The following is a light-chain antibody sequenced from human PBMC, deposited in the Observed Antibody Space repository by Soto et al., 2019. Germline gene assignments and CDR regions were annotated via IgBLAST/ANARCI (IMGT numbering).Light chain of an antibody. Sequence: DIQLTQSPSFLSASVGDRVTITCRASQGISTFLAWYQQRPGKAPKLLIYAASTLQSGVPSRISGSGSGAEFTLTLSSRQPEDFAPYYCQQVISYPPGFGPGTKGDIK. V-gene: IGKV1-9*01. CDR2: AAS. CDR3: QQVISYPPG. J-gene: IGKJ3*01. CDR1: QGISTF.